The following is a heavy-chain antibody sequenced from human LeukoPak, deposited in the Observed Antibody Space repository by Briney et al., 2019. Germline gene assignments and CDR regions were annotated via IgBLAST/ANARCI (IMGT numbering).Heavy chain of an antibody. CDR1: GGSISSYY. J-gene: IGHJ6*03. CDR2: IYTSGST. D-gene: IGHD2-2*01. Sequence: SETLSLTCTVSGGSISSYYWSWIRQPPGKGLEWIGYIYTSGSTNYNPSLKSRVTISVDTSKNQFSLKLSSVTAADTAVYYCARHGRSSTSPPDYYYYMDVWGKGTTVTVSS. V-gene: IGHV4-4*09. CDR3: ARHGRSSTSPPDYYYYMDV.